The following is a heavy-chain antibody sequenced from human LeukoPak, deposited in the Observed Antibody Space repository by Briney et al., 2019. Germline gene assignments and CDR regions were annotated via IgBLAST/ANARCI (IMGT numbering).Heavy chain of an antibody. J-gene: IGHJ4*02. Sequence: PGGSLRLSCAASGFTFSSYEMNWVRQAPGKGLEWVSYISSSGSTIYYADSVKGRFTISRDNAKNSLYLQMNSLRAEDTAVYYCARDLLVAEAYYYDSSQGDYFDYWGQGTLVTVSS. V-gene: IGHV3-48*03. CDR1: GFTFSSYE. CDR2: ISSSGSTI. CDR3: ARDLLVAEAYYYDSSQGDYFDY. D-gene: IGHD3-22*01.